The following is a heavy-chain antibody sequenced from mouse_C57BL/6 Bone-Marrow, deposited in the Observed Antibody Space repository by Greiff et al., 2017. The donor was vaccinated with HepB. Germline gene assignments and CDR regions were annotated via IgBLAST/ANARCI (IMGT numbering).Heavy chain of an antibody. CDR3: AREGITTVVAHWYFDV. J-gene: IGHJ1*03. Sequence: QVQLQQSGPELVKPGASVKISCKASGYAFSSSWMNWVKQRPGKGLEWIGRIYPGDGDTNYNGKFKGKATLTADKSSSTAYMQLSSLTSEDSAVYFCAREGITTVVAHWYFDVWGTGTTVTVSS. CDR1: GYAFSSSW. V-gene: IGHV1-82*01. D-gene: IGHD1-1*01. CDR2: IYPGDGDT.